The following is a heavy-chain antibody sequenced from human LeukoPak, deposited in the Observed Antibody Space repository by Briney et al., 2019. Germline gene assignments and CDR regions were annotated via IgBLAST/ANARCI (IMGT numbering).Heavy chain of an antibody. V-gene: IGHV1-69*13. CDR3: ARARHYDILTGYYLYYFDY. D-gene: IGHD3-9*01. CDR1: GGTFSSYA. Sequence: SVKVSCKASGGTFSSYAISWVRQAPGQGLEWMGGIILIFGTANYAQKFQGRVTITADESTSTAYMELSSLRSEDTAVYYCARARHYDILTGYYLYYFDYWGQGTLVTVSS. J-gene: IGHJ4*02. CDR2: IILIFGTA.